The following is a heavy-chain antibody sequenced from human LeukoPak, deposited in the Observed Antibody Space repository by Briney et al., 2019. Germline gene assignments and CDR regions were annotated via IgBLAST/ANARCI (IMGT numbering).Heavy chain of an antibody. J-gene: IGHJ4*02. V-gene: IGHV3-23*01. CDR3: AKHRTTVVTDFDY. CDR2: ISDSGGST. CDR1: GFTFSSYA. D-gene: IGHD4-23*01. Sequence: GSLRLSCAASGFTFSSYAMSWVRQAPGKGLEWVSAISDSGGSTYYADSVRGRFTISRDNSKNTLSLHMNSLRAEDTAVYFCAKHRTTVVTDFDYWGQGTLVTVSS.